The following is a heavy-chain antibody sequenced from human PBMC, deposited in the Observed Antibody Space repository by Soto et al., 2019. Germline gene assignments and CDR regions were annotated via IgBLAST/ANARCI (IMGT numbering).Heavy chain of an antibody. J-gene: IGHJ4*02. CDR3: ASHYDSSGYYYRGLDY. V-gene: IGHV1-69*01. CDR2: LIPIFGTA. Sequence: QVQLVQSGAEVKKPGSSVKIYCKASGGTFSSYAISWVRQAPGQGLEWMGGLIPIFGTADYAQNFQGRFTITADESTSAGTMKLSSLRSEDTAVYYGASHYDSSGYYYRGLDYWGQGTLVTVSS. D-gene: IGHD3-22*01. CDR1: GGTFSSYA.